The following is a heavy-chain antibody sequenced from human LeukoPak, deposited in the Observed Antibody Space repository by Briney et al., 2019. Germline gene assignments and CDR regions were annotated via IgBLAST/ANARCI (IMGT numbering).Heavy chain of an antibody. CDR2: ISHREST. CDR1: GGSFTGYY. Sequence: PSEALSLTCAVYGGSFTGYYWSWIRQPPGKGLEWIGEISHRESTNYNPSLKSRVTISVYTSKNQFSLKLTSVTAADTAVYYCARGRRQLVRSWGYWGQGTLVTVSS. CDR3: ARGRRQLVRSWGY. V-gene: IGHV4-34*01. D-gene: IGHD6-13*01. J-gene: IGHJ4*02.